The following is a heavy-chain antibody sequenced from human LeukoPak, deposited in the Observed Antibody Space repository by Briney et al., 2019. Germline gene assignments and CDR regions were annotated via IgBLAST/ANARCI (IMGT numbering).Heavy chain of an antibody. Sequence: PGGSLRLSCADSGFTFSSYAMHWVRQAPGKGLEWVAVVSYDGTQKKYADSVKGRFTISRDDSKNTLYLQMDSLRVEDMAVYYCARSPVATAVNYWFDPWGQGTLVTVSS. V-gene: IGHV3-30*01. D-gene: IGHD2-21*01. CDR1: GFTFSSYA. CDR3: ARSPVATAVNYWFDP. CDR2: VSYDGTQK. J-gene: IGHJ5*02.